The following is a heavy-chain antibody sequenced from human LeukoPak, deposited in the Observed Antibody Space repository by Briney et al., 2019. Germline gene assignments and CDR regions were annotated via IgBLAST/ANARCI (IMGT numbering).Heavy chain of an antibody. CDR2: IWYDGSNK. Sequence: GGSLRLSCAASGFTFSSYGMHWVHQAPGKGLEWVAVIWYDGSNKYYADSVKGRFTISRDNSKNTLYLQMNSLRAEDTAVYYCARDQYSGYDYTLGFDYWGQGTLVTVSS. CDR3: ARDQYSGYDYTLGFDY. D-gene: IGHD5-12*01. V-gene: IGHV3-33*01. CDR1: GFTFSSYG. J-gene: IGHJ4*02.